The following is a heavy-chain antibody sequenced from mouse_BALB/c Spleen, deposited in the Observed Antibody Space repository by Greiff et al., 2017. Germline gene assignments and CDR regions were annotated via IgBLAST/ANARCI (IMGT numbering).Heavy chain of an antibody. CDR3: ARCMITTGYYYAMDY. Sequence: QVQLQQPGAELVRPGASVKLSCKASGYTFTSYWMQWVKQRPGQGLEWIGAIYPGDGDTRYTQKFKGKATLTTDKSSSTAYMQLSSLASEDSAVYYCARCMITTGYYYAMDYWGQGTSVTVSS. CDR1: GYTFTSYW. J-gene: IGHJ4*01. CDR2: IYPGDGDT. V-gene: IGHV1-87*01. D-gene: IGHD2-4*01.